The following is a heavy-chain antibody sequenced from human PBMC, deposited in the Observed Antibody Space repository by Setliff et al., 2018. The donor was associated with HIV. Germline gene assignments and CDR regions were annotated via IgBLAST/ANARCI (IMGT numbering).Heavy chain of an antibody. V-gene: IGHV1-2*02. Sequence: ASVKVSCKTSGYTFDVFSIHWVRQAPGQGPEWMGWINPKSGGTTYYADSVKGRFTMSRDNAGTSVFLQMNNLTAEDTAVYFCAGGAPVGSSSGYLNYWGQGALVTVSS. CDR3: AGGAPVGSSSGYLNY. CDR1: GYTFDVFS. D-gene: IGHD6-13*01. CDR2: INPKSGGTT. J-gene: IGHJ4*02.